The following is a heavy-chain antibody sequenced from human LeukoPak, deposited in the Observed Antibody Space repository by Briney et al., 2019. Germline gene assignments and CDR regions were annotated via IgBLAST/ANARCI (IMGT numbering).Heavy chain of an antibody. D-gene: IGHD5-24*01. CDR2: IIPIFGTA. Sequence: GASVKVSCKASGGTFSSYAISWVRQAPGQGLEWMGGIIPIFGTANYAQKFQGRVTITADESTSTAYMELSSLRSEDTAVYYCASNGYNYPNYYYYYYMDVWGKGTTVTISS. V-gene: IGHV1-69*13. J-gene: IGHJ6*03. CDR3: ASNGYNYPNYYYYYYMDV. CDR1: GGTFSSYA.